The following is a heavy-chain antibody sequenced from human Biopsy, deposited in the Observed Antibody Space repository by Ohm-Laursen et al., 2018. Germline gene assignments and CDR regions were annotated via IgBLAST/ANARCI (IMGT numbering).Heavy chain of an antibody. D-gene: IGHD2/OR15-2a*01. J-gene: IGHJ6*02. CDR3: ARATNSTGWPYYYFYGMDV. CDR2: IYDSGST. Sequence: SHTLSLTCTVSGVSISSDYWSWIGQTPGKGREWIGYIYDSGSTNYNPSLKSRVTISVGTSKNQFFLRLNSVTAAETAVYYCARATNSTGWPYYYFYGMDVWGQGTTVTVSS. V-gene: IGHV4-59*01. CDR1: GVSISSDY.